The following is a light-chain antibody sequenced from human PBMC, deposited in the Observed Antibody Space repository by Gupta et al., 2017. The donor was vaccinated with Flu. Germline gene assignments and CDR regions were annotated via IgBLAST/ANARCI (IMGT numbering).Light chain of an antibody. CDR3: QTWGTGILV. CDR1: SGHSSYA. Sequence: ASLGASVKLTCTLSSGHSSYAIAWHQQQPEKGPRYLMKLNSDGSHSKGDGIPDRFSGSSSGAERYLTISSLQSEDEADYYCQTWGTGILVFGGGTKLTVL. V-gene: IGLV4-69*01. J-gene: IGLJ3*02. CDR2: LNSDGSH.